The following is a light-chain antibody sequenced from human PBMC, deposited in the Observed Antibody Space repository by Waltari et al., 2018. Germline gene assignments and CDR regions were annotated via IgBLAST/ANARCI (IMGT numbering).Light chain of an antibody. CDR3: QVWDSSSGHRV. Sequence: SYVLTQPPSVSVAPGKTASITCGGNDIGSKSVYWYQQKPGQAPVLVIYYDSDRPSGIPERFPGSNSGNTATLTISRVEAGDEADYYCQVWDSSSGHRVFGGGTKLTVL. J-gene: IGLJ3*02. CDR2: YDS. V-gene: IGLV3-21*04. CDR1: DIGSKS.